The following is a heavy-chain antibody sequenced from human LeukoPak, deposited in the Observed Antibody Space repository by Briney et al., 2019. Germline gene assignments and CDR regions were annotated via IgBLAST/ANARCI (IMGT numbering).Heavy chain of an antibody. CDR1: GFTFSSYA. CDR3: AKVQSSSWYYFDY. Sequence: PGGSLRLSCAASGFTFSSYAMSWVRRAPGKGLEWVSAISGSGGSTYYADSVKGRFTISRDNSKNTLYLQMDSLRAEDTAVYYCAKVQSSSWYYFDYWGQGTLVTVSS. J-gene: IGHJ4*02. V-gene: IGHV3-23*01. CDR2: ISGSGGST. D-gene: IGHD6-13*01.